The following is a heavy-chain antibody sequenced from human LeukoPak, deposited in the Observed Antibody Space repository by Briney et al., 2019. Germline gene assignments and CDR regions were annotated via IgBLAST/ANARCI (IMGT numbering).Heavy chain of an antibody. D-gene: IGHD3-3*01. CDR1: GLTFSSYA. CDR2: ISGSAGTT. J-gene: IGHJ4*02. V-gene: IGHV3-23*01. Sequence: PGGSLRLSCAASGLTFSSYAMTWVRQAPGKGLECISAISGSAGTTYYAGSVKGRFTISRDNSKNTLSLQMSSLRAEDTAVYYCAKGALEWTYYFDFWGQGTLVTVSS. CDR3: AKGALEWTYYFDF.